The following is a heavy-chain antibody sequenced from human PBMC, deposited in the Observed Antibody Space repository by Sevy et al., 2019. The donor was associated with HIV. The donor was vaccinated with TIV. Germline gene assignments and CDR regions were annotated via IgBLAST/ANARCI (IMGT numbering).Heavy chain of an antibody. CDR1: RYTFTSYD. V-gene: IGHV1-8*01. D-gene: IGHD3-10*01. J-gene: IGHJ4*02. CDR3: ARNLYGSGTFDY. Sequence: ASVKVSCKASRYTFTSYDINWVRQAAGQGLEWVGWMIPGSRETGYAQKFEGRITMTGDTSISTAYLELSSLTSEDTAVYSCARNLYGSGTFDYWGQGTLVTVSS. CDR2: MIPGSRET.